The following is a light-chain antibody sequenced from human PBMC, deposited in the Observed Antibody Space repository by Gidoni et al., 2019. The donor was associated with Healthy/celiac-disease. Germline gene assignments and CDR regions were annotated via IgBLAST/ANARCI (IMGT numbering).Light chain of an antibody. CDR3: AAWDDSLNGPWV. J-gene: IGLJ3*02. V-gene: IGLV1-44*01. CDR1: SSNIGSNT. Sequence: QSVLTQPPSAYGTPGQRVTISCSGSSSNIGSNTVTWYQQLPGTAPKLLIYSNNQRPSGVPDRFSGSKSGTSASLAISGLQSEDEADYYCAAWDDSLNGPWVFGGGTKLTVL. CDR2: SNN.